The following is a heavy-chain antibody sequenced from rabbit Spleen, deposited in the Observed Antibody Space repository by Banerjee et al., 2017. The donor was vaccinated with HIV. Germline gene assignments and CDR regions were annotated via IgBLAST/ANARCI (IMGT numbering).Heavy chain of an antibody. J-gene: IGHJ6*01. V-gene: IGHV1S40*01. D-gene: IGHD8-1*01. Sequence: QSLEESGGDLVKPGASLTLTCTASGVSFSNNQYMCWVRQAPGKGLEWIACIEGGSSGFTYSATWATGRFTCSKTSSTTVTLQMTSLTVADTATYFCARDSGSSFSSYGMDLWGPGTLVTVS. CDR3: ARDSGSSFSSYGMDL. CDR2: IEGGSSGFT. CDR1: GVSFSNNQY.